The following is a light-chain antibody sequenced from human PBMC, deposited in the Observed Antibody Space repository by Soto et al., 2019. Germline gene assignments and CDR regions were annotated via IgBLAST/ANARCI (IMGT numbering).Light chain of an antibody. CDR2: GAS. CDR3: QQYGSSPWT. CDR1: QTIRSNY. J-gene: IGKJ1*01. Sequence: ETVLTQSPGTLSLSPGERATLSCRASQTIRSNYLAWYRQTPGQAPRLLIYGASKRATGIADRFSGSGSGTDFTLIISRLETEDFALYYCQQYGSSPWTFGQGTKVEIK. V-gene: IGKV3-20*01.